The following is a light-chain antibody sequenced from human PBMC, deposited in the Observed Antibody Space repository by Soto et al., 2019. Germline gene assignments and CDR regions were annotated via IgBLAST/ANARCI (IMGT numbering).Light chain of an antibody. V-gene: IGKV1-5*03. CDR3: QQYGNSPET. CDR1: QSISTW. Sequence: DIQMTQSPSTLSASVGDRVTITCRASQSISTWLAWYQQKPGKAPKLLIYTASNLEGGVPSRFSGSGSGTEFTLTISSLQPEDFAVYYCQQYGNSPETFGQGTKVDIK. CDR2: TAS. J-gene: IGKJ1*01.